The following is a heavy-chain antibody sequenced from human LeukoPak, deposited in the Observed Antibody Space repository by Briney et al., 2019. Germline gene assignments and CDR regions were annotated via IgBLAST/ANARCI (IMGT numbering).Heavy chain of an antibody. J-gene: IGHJ4*02. CDR3: AKDRLAATRKVGVGGDY. CDR1: GFTFSSYG. V-gene: IGHV3-30*18. CDR2: ISYDGSNK. Sequence: PGGSLRLSCAASGFTFSSYGMHWVRQAPGKGLEWVAVISYDGSNKYYADSVKGRFTISRDNSKNTLYLQMNSLRAEDTAVYYCAKDRLAATRKVGVGGDYWGQGTLVTVSS. D-gene: IGHD2-15*01.